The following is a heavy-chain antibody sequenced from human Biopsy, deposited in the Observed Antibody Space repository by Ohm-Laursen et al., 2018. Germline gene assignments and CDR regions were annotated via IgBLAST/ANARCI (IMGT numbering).Heavy chain of an antibody. J-gene: IGHJ3*01. CDR2: IYPGGST. Sequence: GTLSLTCTVSGDSVTKYYWSWIRQPAGKGLEWIGRIYPGGSTNYNPSLKSRVTMSVDTSKKQLSLRLRSVTAADTAMYYCASVVLGPTNDAFDLWGQGTIVVVSS. D-gene: IGHD3-22*01. CDR1: GDSVTKYY. V-gene: IGHV4-4*07. CDR3: ASVVLGPTNDAFDL.